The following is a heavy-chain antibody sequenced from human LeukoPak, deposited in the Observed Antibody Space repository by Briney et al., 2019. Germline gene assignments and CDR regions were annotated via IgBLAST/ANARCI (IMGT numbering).Heavy chain of an antibody. CDR2: ISTSGSTT. V-gene: IGHV3-48*03. D-gene: IGHD5-12*01. CDR3: VREMGGYPFDH. CDR1: GFTFSSFE. J-gene: IGHJ4*02. Sequence: HPGGSLRLSCAASGFTFSSFEMNWVRQAPGKGLEWVSYISTSGSTTYYADSVRGRFTISRDNAKNSLYLQMNSLRAEDTAIYYCVREMGGYPFDHWGQGTLVTVSS.